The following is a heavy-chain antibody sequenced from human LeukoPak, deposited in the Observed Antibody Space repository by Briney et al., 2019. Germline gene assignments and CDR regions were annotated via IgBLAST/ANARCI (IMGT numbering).Heavy chain of an antibody. CDR1: GGSISSSSYY. CDR2: IYYSGST. CDR3: ARWGPYCSGGSCYSFDY. J-gene: IGHJ4*02. V-gene: IGHV4-30-4*08. D-gene: IGHD2-15*01. Sequence: SETLSLTCTVSGGSISSSSYYWGWIRQPPGKGLEWIGYIYYSGSTYYNPSLKSRVTISVDTSKNQFSLKLSSVTAADTAVYYCARWGPYCSGGSCYSFDYWGQGTLVTVSS.